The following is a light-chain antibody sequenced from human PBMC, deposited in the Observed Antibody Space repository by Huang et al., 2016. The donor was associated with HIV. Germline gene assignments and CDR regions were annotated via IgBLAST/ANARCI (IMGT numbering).Light chain of an antibody. J-gene: IGKJ2*01. Sequence: DIQMTQTPSFVSASVGDRVTITCRASQGVTSWLAWYQQRPGEAPNLLIYGASSLQSGVPSRFSGTGSATDFTLTINNLQPEDFATDYCQQTKTSPYTFGQGTRLEI. CDR1: QGVTSW. V-gene: IGKV1-12*01. CDR3: QQTKTSPYT. CDR2: GAS.